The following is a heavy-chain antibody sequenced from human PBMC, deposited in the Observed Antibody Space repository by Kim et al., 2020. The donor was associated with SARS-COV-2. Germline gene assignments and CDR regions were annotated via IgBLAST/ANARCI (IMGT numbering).Heavy chain of an antibody. Sequence: SETLSLTCAVYGGSFSGYYWSWIRQPPGKGLEWIGEINHSGSTNYNPSLKSRVTISVDTSKNQFSLKLSSVTAADTAVYYCARGWQCSSTSCYEDYWGQG. CDR1: GGSFSGYY. CDR2: INHSGST. J-gene: IGHJ4*02. CDR3: ARGWQCSSTSCYEDY. V-gene: IGHV4-34*01. D-gene: IGHD2-2*01.